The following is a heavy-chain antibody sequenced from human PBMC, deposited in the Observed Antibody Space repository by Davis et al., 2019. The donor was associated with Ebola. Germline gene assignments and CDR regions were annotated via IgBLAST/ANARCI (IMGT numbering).Heavy chain of an antibody. CDR3: TVGGIGGMGDY. D-gene: IGHD1-26*01. CDR1: GYTFTNNA. CDR2: INPHNGNT. Sequence: AASVKVSCKSSGYTFTNNAMHWVRQAPGQGLEWMGWINPHNGNTNYAQNVQGRVTMTTDTSTSTAYMEVGSLRSEDTAVYYCTVGGIGGMGDYWGQGTLVTVSS. V-gene: IGHV1-18*01. J-gene: IGHJ4*02.